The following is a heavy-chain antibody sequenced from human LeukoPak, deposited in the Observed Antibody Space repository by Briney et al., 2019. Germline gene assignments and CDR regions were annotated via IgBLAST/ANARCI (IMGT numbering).Heavy chain of an antibody. CDR1: GGSISSYY. CDR2: IYYSGST. D-gene: IGHD3-16*01. V-gene: IGHV4-59*01. CDR3: ARGGLRGAIDY. Sequence: SETLSLTRTVSGGSISSYYWSWIRQPPGKGLEWIGYIYYSGSTNYNPSLKSRVTISVDTSKNQFSLKLSSVTAADTAVYYCARGGLRGAIDYWGQGTLVTVST. J-gene: IGHJ4*02.